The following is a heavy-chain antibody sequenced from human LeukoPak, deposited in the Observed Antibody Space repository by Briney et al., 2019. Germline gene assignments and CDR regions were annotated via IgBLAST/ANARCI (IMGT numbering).Heavy chain of an antibody. V-gene: IGHV4-34*01. CDR1: GGSFSGYY. J-gene: IGHJ4*02. CDR2: INHSGST. Sequence: SETLSLTCAVYGGSFSGYYWSWIRQPPGKRLEWIGEINHSGSTNYNPSLTSRVTISVDTSKNQFSLKLSSVTAADTAVYYCAVNWGTDYWGQGTLVTVSS. CDR3: AVNWGTDY. D-gene: IGHD7-27*01.